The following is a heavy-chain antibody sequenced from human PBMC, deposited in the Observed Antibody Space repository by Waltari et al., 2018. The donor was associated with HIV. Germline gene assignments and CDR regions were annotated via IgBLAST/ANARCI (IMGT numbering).Heavy chain of an antibody. CDR2: IYRSGTT. V-gene: IGHV4-38-2*02. Sequence: QVQLQESGPGVVKPSETLSLTCPVSASSIRRGSYWGWIRQSPGKGLEWIGSIYRSGTTYYNPSLKSRVTISVNMSKNQFSLKLTSMTAADTALYYCARDQDYYDSSGYTCYAFDMWGPGTMVTVSS. CDR3: ARDQDYYDSSGYTCYAFDM. J-gene: IGHJ3*02. CDR1: ASSIRRGSY. D-gene: IGHD3-22*01.